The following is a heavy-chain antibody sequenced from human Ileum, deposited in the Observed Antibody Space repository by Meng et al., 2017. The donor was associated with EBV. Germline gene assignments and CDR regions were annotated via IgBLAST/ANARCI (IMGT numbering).Heavy chain of an antibody. Sequence: QAQRAGPGLVTPSGTLALPCAVSGGSISSSNWWSWVRQPPGKGLEWIGEIYHSGSTNYNPSLKSRVTISVDKSKNQFSLKLSSVTAADTAVYYCARVGLRLGIDYWGQGTLVTVSS. CDR1: GGSISSSNW. D-gene: IGHD3-16*01. J-gene: IGHJ4*02. CDR3: ARVGLRLGIDY. CDR2: IYHSGST. V-gene: IGHV4-4*02.